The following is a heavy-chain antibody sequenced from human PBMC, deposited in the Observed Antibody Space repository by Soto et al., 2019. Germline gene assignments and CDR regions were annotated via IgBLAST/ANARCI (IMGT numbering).Heavy chain of an antibody. CDR1: GGSISSSSYD. CDR3: ARQRTSVVTQAYFDV. J-gene: IGHJ4*02. CDR2: IYYSVST. V-gene: IGHV4-39*01. Sequence: SETLSLTCTVAGGSISSSSYDGGWIRQPPGKGLEWIGSIYYSVSTYYNPSLRRRGTISVDTSKNQFSLKLSSVTAADTAVYFCARQRTSVVTQAYFDVWGPGSLVT. D-gene: IGHD2-21*02.